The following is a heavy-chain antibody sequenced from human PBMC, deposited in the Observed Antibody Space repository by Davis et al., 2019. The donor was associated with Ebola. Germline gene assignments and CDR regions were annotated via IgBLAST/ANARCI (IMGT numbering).Heavy chain of an antibody. CDR2: IIPIFGTA. Sequence: SVKVSCKASGGTFSSYAISWVRQAPGQGLEWMGGIIPIFGTANYAQKFQGRVTITADESTSTAYMELSSLRSEDTAVYYCARDPLWGDGLYYYYGMDVWGQGTTVTVSS. J-gene: IGHJ6*02. V-gene: IGHV1-69*13. CDR1: GGTFSSYA. D-gene: IGHD2-21*02. CDR3: ARDPLWGDGLYYYYGMDV.